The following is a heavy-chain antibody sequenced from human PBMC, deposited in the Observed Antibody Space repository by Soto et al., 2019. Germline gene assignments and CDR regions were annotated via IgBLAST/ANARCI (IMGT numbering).Heavy chain of an antibody. CDR3: ARSHYDFWSGSPKPRYYYYGMDV. V-gene: IGHV1-69*13. Sequence: GASVKVSCKASGGTFSSYAISWLRQAPGQGLEWMGGIIPIFGTANYAQKFQGRVTITADESTSTAYMELSSLRSEDTAVYYCARSHYDFWSGSPKPRYYYYGMDVWGQGTTVTVSS. D-gene: IGHD3-3*01. CDR2: IIPIFGTA. J-gene: IGHJ6*02. CDR1: GGTFSSYA.